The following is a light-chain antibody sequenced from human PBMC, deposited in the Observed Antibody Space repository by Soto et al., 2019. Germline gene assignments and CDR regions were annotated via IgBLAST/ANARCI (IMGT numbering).Light chain of an antibody. CDR2: GAS. J-gene: IGKJ4*01. CDR1: QSVSSN. V-gene: IGKV3-15*01. CDR3: QQYNSWPPLT. Sequence: EIVMTQSPATLSVSPGERATLSCRASQSVSSNLAWYQQKPGQAPRLLIYGASTRATGIPARFSGSGSGTEFTRTISSLQSEDFAAYYCQQYNSWPPLTFGGGTKVEIK.